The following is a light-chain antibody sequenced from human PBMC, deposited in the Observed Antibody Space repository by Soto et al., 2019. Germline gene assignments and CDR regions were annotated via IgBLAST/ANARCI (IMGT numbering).Light chain of an antibody. CDR3: QQYNNWPPWT. J-gene: IGKJ1*01. CDR1: QTVSSN. CDR2: GAS. V-gene: IGKV3D-15*01. Sequence: EIVMTQSPATLSMSPGDRATLSCRASQTVSSNLAWYQQKPGQAPRLLIYGASTRATGIPARFSGSGSGTEFTPTINSLQSEDFAVYYCQQYNNWPPWTFGQGTKVEIK.